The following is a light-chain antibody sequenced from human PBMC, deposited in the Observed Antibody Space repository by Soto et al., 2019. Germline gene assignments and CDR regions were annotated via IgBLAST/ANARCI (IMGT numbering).Light chain of an antibody. CDR3: QHYNNWLGT. V-gene: IGKV3-15*01. CDR2: GAS. CDR1: QNVVTN. Sequence: EIVVTQSPAILSVSPGERVTLSCRASQNVVTNLAWYQQRLGQDPRLLIYGASARATGVPARFSGSGSGTEFFLTISSLQSEDFAVYYCQHYNNWLGTFGGGTKVEIK. J-gene: IGKJ4*01.